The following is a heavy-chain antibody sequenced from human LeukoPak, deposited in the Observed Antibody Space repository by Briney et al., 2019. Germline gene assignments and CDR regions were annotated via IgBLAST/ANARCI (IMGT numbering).Heavy chain of an antibody. CDR2: ISAYNGNT. J-gene: IGHJ6*02. CDR1: GYTFTSYG. V-gene: IGHV1-18*01. D-gene: IGHD2-2*01. CDR3: ARYCSSTSCYVQNYYGMDV. Sequence: ASVKVSCKASGYTFTSYGISWVRQAPGQGLEWMGWISAYNGNTNYAQKLQGRVTMTTDTSTSTAYMELRSLRSDDTAVYYCARYCSSTSCYVQNYYGMDVWGQGTTVTVSS.